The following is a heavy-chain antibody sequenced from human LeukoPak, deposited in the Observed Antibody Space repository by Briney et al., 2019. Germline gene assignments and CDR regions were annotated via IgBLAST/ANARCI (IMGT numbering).Heavy chain of an antibody. CDR2: INSDGSST. J-gene: IGHJ4*02. D-gene: IGHD2-2*01. CDR3: GRGFVLVPAAIPDY. Sequence: PGGSLRLSCAASGFTFSNYWMHLVRQAPGKGLVWVSRINSDGSSTTYADSVKGRFTFSRDNAKNTLYLQMNSLRAEDTAVYYCGRGFVLVPAAIPDYWGQGTLVTVSS. V-gene: IGHV3-74*03. CDR1: GFTFSNYW.